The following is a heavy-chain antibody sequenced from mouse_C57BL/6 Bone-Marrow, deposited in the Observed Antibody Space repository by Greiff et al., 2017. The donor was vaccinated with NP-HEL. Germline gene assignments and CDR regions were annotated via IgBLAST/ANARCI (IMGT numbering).Heavy chain of an antibody. CDR1: GYTFTSYW. CDR2: IDPSDSYT. CDR3: ARLRYFDY. V-gene: IGHV1-59*01. D-gene: IGHD2-12*01. Sequence: VQLQQPGAELVRPGTSVKLSCKASGYTFTSYWMHWVKQRPGQGLEWIGVIDPSDSYTNYNQKFKGKATLTVDTSSSTAYMQLSSLTSEDAAVYYCARLRYFDYWGQGTTLTVSS. J-gene: IGHJ2*01.